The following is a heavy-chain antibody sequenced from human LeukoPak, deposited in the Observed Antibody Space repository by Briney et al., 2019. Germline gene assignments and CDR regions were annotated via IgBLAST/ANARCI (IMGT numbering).Heavy chain of an antibody. V-gene: IGHV3-21*01. Sequence: GGSLRLSCAASGFTFSSYSMNWVRQAPGKGLEWVSSISSSSSYIYYADSVKGRFTISRDNAKNSLYLQMNSLRAEDTAVYYCVRDKRGDFDAFDIWGQGTMVTVSS. J-gene: IGHJ3*02. CDR2: ISSSSSYI. CDR3: VRDKRGDFDAFDI. CDR1: GFTFSSYS. D-gene: IGHD2-21*02.